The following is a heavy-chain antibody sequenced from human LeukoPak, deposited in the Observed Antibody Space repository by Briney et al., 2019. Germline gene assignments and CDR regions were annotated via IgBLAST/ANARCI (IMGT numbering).Heavy chain of an antibody. J-gene: IGHJ4*02. V-gene: IGHV3-23*01. CDR3: AKDFDFWGGYTHNFDY. CDR1: GFTFSSYA. CDR2: ISGSGGST. Sequence: GGSLRLSCAASGFTFSSYAMSWVRQAPGKGLEWVSAISGSGGSTYYADSVKGRFTISRDNSKNTLYLQMNSLRAEDTAVYYCAKDFDFWGGYTHNFDYWGQGTLVTVSS. D-gene: IGHD3-3*01.